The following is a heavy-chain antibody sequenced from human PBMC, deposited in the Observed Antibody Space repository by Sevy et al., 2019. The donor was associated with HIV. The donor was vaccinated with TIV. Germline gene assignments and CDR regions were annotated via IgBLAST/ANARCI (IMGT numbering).Heavy chain of an antibody. J-gene: IGHJ4*02. CDR2: IYYNGHI. CDR1: GGSITSLY. V-gene: IGHV4-59*08. CDR3: AGENAWGRGYS. Sequence: SETLSLTCTVSGGSITSLYWNWIRQPPGKGLEWIANIYYNGHINYNPSLKSRVTLSLDTSKNLYSLRRSSVTAADTAMYYCAGENAWGRGYSWGQGTLVTVSS. D-gene: IGHD1-26*01.